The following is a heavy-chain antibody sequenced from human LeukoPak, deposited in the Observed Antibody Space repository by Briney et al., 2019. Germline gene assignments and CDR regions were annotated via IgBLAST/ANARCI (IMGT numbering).Heavy chain of an antibody. D-gene: IGHD3-10*01. CDR3: ARLASGSYYYHHYYMDG. CDR2: IYPGDSDI. Sequence: GESLKISCKGSGFSFTSYWIAWVRQMPGKGLEWMGIIYPGDSDIRYSPSFRGQVTISADKSISTAYLQWGSLKASDTAVYYWARLASGSYYYHHYYMDGWGKGTTVTVSS. CDR1: GFSFTSYW. J-gene: IGHJ6*03. V-gene: IGHV5-51*01.